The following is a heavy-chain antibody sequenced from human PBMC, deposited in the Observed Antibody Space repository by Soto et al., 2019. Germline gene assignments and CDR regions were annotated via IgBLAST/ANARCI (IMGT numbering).Heavy chain of an antibody. CDR2: ISYDGSNK. D-gene: IGHD3-3*01. V-gene: IGHV3-30-3*01. J-gene: IGHJ6*02. CDR1: GFTFSSYA. Sequence: GGSLRLSCAASGFTFSSYAMHWVRQAPGKGLEWVAVISYDGSNKYYADSVKGRFTISRDNSKNTLYLQMNSLRAEDTAVYYCARGASLDFWSGEGYGMDVWGQGTTVTVSS. CDR3: ARGASLDFWSGEGYGMDV.